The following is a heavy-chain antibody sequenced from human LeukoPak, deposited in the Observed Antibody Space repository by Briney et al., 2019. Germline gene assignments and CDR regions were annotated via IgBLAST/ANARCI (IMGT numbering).Heavy chain of an antibody. CDR1: GGSISSGGYY. V-gene: IGHV4-31*03. CDR2: IYYSGST. J-gene: IGHJ6*02. D-gene: IGHD3-9*01. Sequence: SQTLSLTCTVSGGSISSGGYYWSCIRQHPGKGLEGIGYIYYSGSTYYNPSLKSRVTISVDTTKNPSSLTLSSVTAADTAVYYCARRVPYFAWLSSLHPYYGMDVWGQGTTVTVSS. CDR3: ARRVPYFAWLSSLHPYYGMDV.